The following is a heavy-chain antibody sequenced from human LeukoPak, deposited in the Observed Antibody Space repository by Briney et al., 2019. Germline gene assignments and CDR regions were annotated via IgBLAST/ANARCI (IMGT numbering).Heavy chain of an antibody. CDR1: RYIFTGYY. D-gene: IGHD2-2*02. J-gene: IGHJ3*02. CDR3: ASTGYCGTSSCYMGSQDAFDI. Sequence: ASVKVSCKTSRYIFTGYYMHWVRQAPGQGLEWMGWINPNNGGTNYAQKFQGRVTMTRDTSISTAYMELSRLRSDDTAVYYCASTGYCGTSSCYMGSQDAFDIWGQGTIVTVSS. CDR2: INPNNGGT. V-gene: IGHV1-2*02.